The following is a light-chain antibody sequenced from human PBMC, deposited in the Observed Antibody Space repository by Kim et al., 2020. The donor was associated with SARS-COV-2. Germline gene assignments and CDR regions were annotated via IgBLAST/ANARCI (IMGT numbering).Light chain of an antibody. CDR3: MIWHSSAWV. V-gene: IGLV5-45*03. CDR2: YRSDSDK. J-gene: IGLJ3*02. Sequence: QPVLTQPSSLFASPGASARLTCTLRSGINVGSYRIHWYQQKPGSPPQYLLRYRSDSDKQQGSGVPSRFSGSTDASANAGILLISGLQSEDEADYYCMIWHSSAWVFGGGTQLTVL. CDR1: SGINVGSYR.